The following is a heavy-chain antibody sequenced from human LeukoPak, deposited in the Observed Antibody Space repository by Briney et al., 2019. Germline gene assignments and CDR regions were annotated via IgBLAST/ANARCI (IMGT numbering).Heavy chain of an antibody. V-gene: IGHV1-69*13. CDR2: IIPIFGTA. Sequence: WASVKVSCKASGRTFSSYAISWVRQAPGQGLEWMGGIIPIFGTANYAQKFQGRVTITADESTSTAYMELSSLRSEDTAVYYCARGAVYDVRAFDIWGQGTMVTVSS. J-gene: IGHJ3*02. D-gene: IGHD3-3*01. CDR3: ARGAVYDVRAFDI. CDR1: GRTFSSYA.